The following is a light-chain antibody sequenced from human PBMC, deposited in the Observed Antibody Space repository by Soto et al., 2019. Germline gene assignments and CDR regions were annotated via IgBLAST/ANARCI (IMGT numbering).Light chain of an antibody. CDR3: SSYTSSSTLYVV. J-gene: IGLJ2*01. CDR2: DVS. Sequence: ALTQPASVSGSPGQSITISCTGTSSDVGGYNYVSWYQQHPGKAPKLMIYDVSNRPSGVSNRFSGSKSGNTASLSISGLQAEDEADYYCSSYTSSSTLYVVFGGGTKLTVL. V-gene: IGLV2-14*01. CDR1: SSDVGGYNY.